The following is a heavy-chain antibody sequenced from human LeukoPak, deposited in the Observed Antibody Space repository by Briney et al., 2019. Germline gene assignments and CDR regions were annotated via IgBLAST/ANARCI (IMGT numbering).Heavy chain of an antibody. J-gene: IGHJ6*02. CDR1: GGSISSGGYY. CDR2: IYYSGST. CDR3: ARSSGYSYGYWYYYYYGMDV. V-gene: IGHV4-61*08. D-gene: IGHD5-18*01. Sequence: PSETLSLTCTVSGGSISSGGYYWSWIRQHPGKGLEWIGYIYYSGSTYYNPSLKSRVTISVDTSKNQFSLKLSSVTAADTAVYYCARSSGYSYGYWYYYYYGMDVWGQGTTVTVSS.